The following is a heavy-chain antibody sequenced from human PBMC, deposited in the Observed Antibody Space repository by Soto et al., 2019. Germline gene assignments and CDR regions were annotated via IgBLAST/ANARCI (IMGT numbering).Heavy chain of an antibody. V-gene: IGHV4-59*01. CDR1: GGSISGYY. CDR2: IYYSGST. CDR3: VRGISARQEGYTWFDP. Sequence: SETLSLTCNVSGGSISGYYWAWIRQPPGKGLEWIGYIYYSGSTNYNPSLQSRVTILLDTPNNQFSLKLRSLTPADTAVYYCVRGISARQEGYTWFDPWGQGTLVTVSS. D-gene: IGHD6-6*01. J-gene: IGHJ5*02.